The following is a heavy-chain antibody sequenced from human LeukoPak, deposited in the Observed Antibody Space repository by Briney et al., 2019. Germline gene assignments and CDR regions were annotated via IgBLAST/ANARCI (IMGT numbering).Heavy chain of an antibody. CDR3: ARDRSEMDHQYFDY. V-gene: IGHV3-30*02. CDR2: IRYDGSNK. CDR1: GFTFSSYG. D-gene: IGHD5-24*01. J-gene: IGHJ4*02. Sequence: GGSLRLSCAASGFTFSSYGMHWVRQAPGKGLEWVAFIRYDGSNKYYADSVKGRFTISRDNSKNTLFLQMNSLRAEDTAVYYCARDRSEMDHQYFDYWGQGTLVTVSS.